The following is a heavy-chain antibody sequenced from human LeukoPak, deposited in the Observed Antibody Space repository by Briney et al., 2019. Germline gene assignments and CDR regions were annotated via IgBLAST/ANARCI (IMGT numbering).Heavy chain of an antibody. CDR2: IHYSGST. V-gene: IGHV4-39*01. CDR1: GVSISSSTHY. J-gene: IGHJ4*02. CDR3: ARGEF. D-gene: IGHD3-10*01. Sequence: PPETLSLTCTVSGVSISSSTHYWGWIRQPPGKGLEWIGSIHYSGSTYYNPSLKSRVTISVDTSKNQFSLKVNSVTAADTAVYYCARGEFWGQGTLVTVSS.